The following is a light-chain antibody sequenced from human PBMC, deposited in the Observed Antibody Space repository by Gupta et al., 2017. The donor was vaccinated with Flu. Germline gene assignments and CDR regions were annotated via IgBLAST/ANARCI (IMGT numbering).Light chain of an antibody. Sequence: GDTLAKRYASWYQQKPGQAPVLVICKDTERPSGIPERFSGSSSGTTVTLTVSGVQAEDEADYYCQSTDSRNASVIFGAGTKLTVL. CDR3: QSTDSRNASVI. J-gene: IGLJ2*01. V-gene: IGLV3-25*03. CDR2: KDT. CDR1: TLAKRY.